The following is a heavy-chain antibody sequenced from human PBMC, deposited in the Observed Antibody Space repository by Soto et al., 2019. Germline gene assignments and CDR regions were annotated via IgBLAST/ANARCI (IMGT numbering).Heavy chain of an antibody. V-gene: IGHV1-69*01. J-gene: IGHJ3*02. CDR2: IIPIFGTA. Sequence: QVQLVQSGAEVKKPGSSVKVSCKASGGTFSSYAISWVRQAPGQGHEWMGGIIPIFGTANYAQKFQGRVTITADESTSTAYMELSSLRSEDTAVYYCARGQTPVVVAATDAFDIWGQGTMVTVSS. CDR3: ARGQTPVVVAATDAFDI. D-gene: IGHD2-15*01. CDR1: GGTFSSYA.